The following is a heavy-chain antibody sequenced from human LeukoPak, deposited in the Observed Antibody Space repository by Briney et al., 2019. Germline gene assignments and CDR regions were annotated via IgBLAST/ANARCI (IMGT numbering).Heavy chain of an antibody. Sequence: KTSETLSLTCTVSGGSISSNYWNWIRQPPGKGLEWIGFIYFTGSTIYNPSLKSRVTISVDTSKNQFSLRLTSVTAADTAVYYCARDYSDSSGYSPFQHWARAPWSPSPQ. V-gene: IGHV4-59*01. J-gene: IGHJ1*01. CDR1: GGSISSNY. CDR3: ARDYSDSSGYSPFQH. CDR2: IYFTGST. D-gene: IGHD3-22*01.